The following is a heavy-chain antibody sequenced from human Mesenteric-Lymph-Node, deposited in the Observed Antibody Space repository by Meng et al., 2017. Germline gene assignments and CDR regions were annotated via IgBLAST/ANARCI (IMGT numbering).Heavy chain of an antibody. Sequence: QAVPGRGQPPGTTSPTCVLSAGSISSSYWWSCVRQDQGMGLEWIAEIYQSGRTTCNPSLKGRATISVDQSKNQISLKLSSEPAAHTAMYYRASCPPPEKQWLVTDYWGQGTLVTVSS. J-gene: IGHJ4*02. CDR2: IYQSGRT. CDR3: ASCPPPEKQWLVTDY. V-gene: IGHV4-4*03. D-gene: IGHD6-19*01. CDR1: AGSISSSYW.